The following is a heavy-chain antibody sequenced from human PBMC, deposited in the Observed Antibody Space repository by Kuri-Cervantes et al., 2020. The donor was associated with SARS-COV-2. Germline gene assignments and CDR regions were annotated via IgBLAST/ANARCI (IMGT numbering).Heavy chain of an antibody. CDR2: ISGSGGST. V-gene: IGHV3-23*01. CDR3: AKDRSRYRGYSYGTGGWYFDL. D-gene: IGHD5-18*01. CDR1: GFTFSSYA. J-gene: IGHJ2*01. Sequence: GGSLRLSCAASGFTFSSYAMSWVRQAPGKGLEWVSAISGSGGSTYYADSVKGRFTISRDKSKNTLYLQMNSLRAEDTAVYYCAKDRSRYRGYSYGTGGWYFDLWGRGTLVTVSS.